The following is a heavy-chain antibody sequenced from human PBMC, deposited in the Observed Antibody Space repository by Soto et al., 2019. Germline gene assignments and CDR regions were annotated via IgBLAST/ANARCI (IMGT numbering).Heavy chain of an antibody. Sequence: SETLSLTCTVSGGSISSGGYYWSWIRQHPGKGLEWIGYIFYSGTTYYNPSLKSRVTISVDTSKNQFSLKLSSVTAADTAVYYCARTIGTGCYGCPERFDPWGQGTLVTVSS. CDR3: ARTIGTGCYGCPERFDP. J-gene: IGHJ5*02. CDR1: GGSISSGGYY. V-gene: IGHV4-31*03. CDR2: IFYSGTT. D-gene: IGHD3-10*01.